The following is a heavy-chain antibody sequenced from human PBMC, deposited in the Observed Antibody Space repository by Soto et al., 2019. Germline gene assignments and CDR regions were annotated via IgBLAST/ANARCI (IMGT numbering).Heavy chain of an antibody. V-gene: IGHV4-34*01. CDR1: GGSFSGYY. J-gene: IGHJ6*02. CDR3: ARGLRQWLVLGYYYYGMDV. D-gene: IGHD6-19*01. Sequence: SETLSLTCAVYGGSFSGYYWTWIRQPPGTRLEWIGEINHSGSTNYNPSLKSRVTISVDTSKNQFSLKLTSVTAADTAVYYCARGLRQWLVLGYYYYGMDVWGQGTTVTVS. CDR2: INHSGST.